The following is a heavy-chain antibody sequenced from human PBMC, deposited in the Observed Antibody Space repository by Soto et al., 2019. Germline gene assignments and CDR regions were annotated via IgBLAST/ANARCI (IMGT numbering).Heavy chain of an antibody. J-gene: IGHJ6*03. CDR3: AKDMGYCSSTSCLLTGYYYYYMDV. Sequence: GGSLRLSCAASGFTFSSYGMHWVRQAPGKGLEWVAVISYDGSNKYYADSVKGRFTISRDNSKNTLYLQMNSLRAEDTAVYYCAKDMGYCSSTSCLLTGYYYYYMDVWGKGTTIIVSS. CDR1: GFTFSSYG. CDR2: ISYDGSNK. D-gene: IGHD2-2*01. V-gene: IGHV3-30*18.